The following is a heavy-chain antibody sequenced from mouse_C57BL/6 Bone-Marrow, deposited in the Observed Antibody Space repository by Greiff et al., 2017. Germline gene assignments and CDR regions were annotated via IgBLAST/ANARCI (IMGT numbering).Heavy chain of an antibody. CDR1: GYTFTSYG. Sequence: VKLMESGAELARPGASVKRSCKASGYTFTSYGISWVKQRTGQGLEWIGELYPRSGNTYYNEKFKGKVTLTADKSSSTAYMELRSLTSEDSAVYFCARRSLARVADYWGQGTTLTVSS. D-gene: IGHD1-1*02. CDR2: LYPRSGNT. V-gene: IGHV1-81*01. J-gene: IGHJ2*01. CDR3: ARRSLARVADY.